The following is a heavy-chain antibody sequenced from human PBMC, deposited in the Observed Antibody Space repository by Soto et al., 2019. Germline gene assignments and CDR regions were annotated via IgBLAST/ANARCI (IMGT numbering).Heavy chain of an antibody. CDR1: GITFSNAW. CDR3: TTTRPGTNVFDN. V-gene: IGHV3-15*01. CDR2: IRGKTVGGTT. D-gene: IGHD6-13*01. J-gene: IGHJ3*02. Sequence: EVQLVESGGGLVEPGGSLRLSCAASGITFSNAWMNWFRKAQGKGLEYMGRIRGKTVGGTTEYAAPVEGRFTVSIDDSKNTLYLQMSGLKTEDTAVYYCTTTRPGTNVFDNWGQGTLVTVSS.